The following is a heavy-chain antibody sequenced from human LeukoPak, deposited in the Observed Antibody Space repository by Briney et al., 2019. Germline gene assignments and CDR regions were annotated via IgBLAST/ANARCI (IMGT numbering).Heavy chain of an antibody. V-gene: IGHV1-46*01. CDR3: ARGGTVLRPNSPYDY. J-gene: IGHJ4*02. Sequence: ASVKVSCKASGYTFTSYYMHWVRQAPGQGLEWMGIINPSGGRTSYAQKFQGRVTMTRDTSTSTVYMEPSSLRSDDTAVYYCARGGTVLRPNSPYDYWGQGTLVTVSS. CDR2: INPSGGRT. D-gene: IGHD4-17*01. CDR1: GYTFTSYY.